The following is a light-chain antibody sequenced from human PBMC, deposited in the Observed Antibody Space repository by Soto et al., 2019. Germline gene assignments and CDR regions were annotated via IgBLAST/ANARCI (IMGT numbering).Light chain of an antibody. CDR3: QQRADWLLT. Sequence: EIVLTQSPATVSLSPGDRATLSCRASQSVSSYFAWYHQKPGQAPRLLIYDTSNRATGIPARFSGSGSGTDFTLTISSLEPEDFAVYYCQQRADWLLTFGQGTRVEIK. J-gene: IGKJ1*01. V-gene: IGKV3-11*01. CDR2: DTS. CDR1: QSVSSY.